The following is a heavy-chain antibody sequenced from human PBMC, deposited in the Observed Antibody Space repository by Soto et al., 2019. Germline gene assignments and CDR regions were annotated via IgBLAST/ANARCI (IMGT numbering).Heavy chain of an antibody. V-gene: IGHV1-18*01. CDR1: GYTFTSYG. CDR3: ARDLLGTMVRGLEGKWFDP. CDR2: ISAYNGNT. J-gene: IGHJ5*02. D-gene: IGHD3-10*01. Sequence: ASVKVSCTASGYTFTSYGISWVRQAPGQGLEWMGWISAYNGNTNYAQKLQGRVTMTTDTSTSTAYMELRSLRSDDTAVYYCARDLLGTMVRGLEGKWFDPWGQGTLVNVS.